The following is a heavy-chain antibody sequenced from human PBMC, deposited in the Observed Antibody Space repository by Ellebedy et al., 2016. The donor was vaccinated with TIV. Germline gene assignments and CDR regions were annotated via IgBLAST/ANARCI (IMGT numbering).Heavy chain of an antibody. V-gene: IGHV3-64*02. CDR1: GFTFSSYA. D-gene: IGHD2-2*01. J-gene: IGHJ6*02. CDR3: ARSSLYCSSTSCPFYYYYGMDV. CDR2: ISSNGGST. Sequence: GESLKISXAASGFTFSSYAMHWVRQAPGKGLEYVSAISSNGGSTYYADSVKGRFTISRDNSKNTLYLQMGSLRAEDMAVYYCARSSLYCSSTSCPFYYYYGMDVWGQGTTVTVSS.